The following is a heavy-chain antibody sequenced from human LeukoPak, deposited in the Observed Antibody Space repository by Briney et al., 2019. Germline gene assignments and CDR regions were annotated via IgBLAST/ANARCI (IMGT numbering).Heavy chain of an antibody. J-gene: IGHJ3*02. CDR2: ISAYNGDT. CDR3: ARDARSITMIVVVSDAFDI. CDR1: GYTFTSYG. V-gene: IGHV1-18*01. Sequence: GASVKVSCKASGYTFTSYGISWVRQAPGQGLEWMGWISAYNGDTNYAQKLQGRVTMTTDTSTSTAYMELRSLRSDDTAVYYCARDARSITMIVVVSDAFDIWGQGTMVTVSS. D-gene: IGHD3-22*01.